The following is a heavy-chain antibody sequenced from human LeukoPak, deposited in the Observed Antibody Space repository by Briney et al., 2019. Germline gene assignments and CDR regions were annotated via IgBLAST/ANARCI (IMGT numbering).Heavy chain of an antibody. CDR3: ARQDTSRYYYDSSGYLDY. CDR2: IYYSGST. V-gene: IGHV4-38-2*02. Sequence: SETLSLTCTVSGYSISSGYYWGWIRQPPGRGLEWIGSIYYSGSTYYNPSLKSRVTISVDTSKNQFSLKLSSVTAADTAVYYCARQDTSRYYYDSSGYLDYWGQGTLVTVSS. D-gene: IGHD3-22*01. CDR1: GYSISSGYY. J-gene: IGHJ4*02.